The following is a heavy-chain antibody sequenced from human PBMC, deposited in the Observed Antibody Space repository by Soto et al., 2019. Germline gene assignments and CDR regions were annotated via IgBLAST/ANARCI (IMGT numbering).Heavy chain of an antibody. Sequence: GGSLRLSCAASGFTFSSYEMNWVRLLPGKGLQWVSYINWDGRITMYADSVKGRFTISRDNTNSHLYLQMNSLGSDDTALYYCAKDEGAAVESPGDCGPGTLLTVS. CDR3: AKDEGAAVESPGD. CDR1: GFTFSSYE. CDR2: INWDGRIT. J-gene: IGHJ4*02. D-gene: IGHD6-13*01. V-gene: IGHV3-43*01.